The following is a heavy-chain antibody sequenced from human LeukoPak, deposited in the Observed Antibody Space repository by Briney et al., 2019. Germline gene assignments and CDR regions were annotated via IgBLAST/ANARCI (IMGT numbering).Heavy chain of an antibody. CDR2: MNPNSGVT. CDR1: GYTFTVNY. CDR3: TRGAGTSWFDY. J-gene: IGHJ4*02. Sequence: GASVKVSCKPSGYTFTVNYLHWLRQAPGQGLEWVGWMNPNSGVTVYAQNFQGRVTMTRDTSISTAYMELSSLTSDDTAVYYCTRGAGTSWFDYWGQGSLVTVSS. D-gene: IGHD2-2*01. V-gene: IGHV1-2*02.